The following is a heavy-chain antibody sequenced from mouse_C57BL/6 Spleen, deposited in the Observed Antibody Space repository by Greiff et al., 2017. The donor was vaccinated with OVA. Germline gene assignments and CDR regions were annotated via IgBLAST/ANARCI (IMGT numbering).Heavy chain of an antibody. D-gene: IGHD3-1*01. Sequence: QVQLQQSGAELAKPGASVKLSCKASGYTFTTYWLHWVEQRPGQGLEWIGYINPSSDYTKYDQKFKDKATLTADKSSSTAYMQLSSLTYEDSAVYYCATGGGYYFDDWGQGTTLTVSS. CDR2: INPSSDYT. V-gene: IGHV1-7*01. J-gene: IGHJ2*01. CDR1: GYTFTTYW. CDR3: ATGGGYYFDD.